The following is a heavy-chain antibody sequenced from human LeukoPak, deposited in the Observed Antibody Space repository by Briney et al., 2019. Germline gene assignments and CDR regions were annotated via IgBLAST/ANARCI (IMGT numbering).Heavy chain of an antibody. V-gene: IGHV1-24*01. Sequence: ASVKVSCKVSGYSLIDLSMYWVRQAPGKGLEWMGGFDPDDGETTYARRFQGRVTITEDTSTDTAYMELTNLRSDDTAVYYCAADTQKTVVPSTDHWGQGTLVTVSS. J-gene: IGHJ4*02. CDR3: AADTQKTVVPSTDH. D-gene: IGHD4-23*01. CDR2: FDPDDGET. CDR1: GYSLIDLS.